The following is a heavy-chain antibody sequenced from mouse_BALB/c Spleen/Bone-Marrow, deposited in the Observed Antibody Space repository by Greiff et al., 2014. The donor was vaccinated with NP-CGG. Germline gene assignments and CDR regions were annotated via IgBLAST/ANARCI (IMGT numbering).Heavy chain of an antibody. Sequence: ESGPGLVAPSQSLSISCTVSGFSLTSYGVHWVRQPPGKGLEWLGVIWADGSTNYXXALMSRLSISKDNSKSQVFLKMNSLQTDDTAMYYCARITTATGAMDYWGQGTSVTVSS. CDR2: IWADGST. J-gene: IGHJ4*01. V-gene: IGHV2-9*02. CDR3: ARITTATGAMDY. D-gene: IGHD1-2*01. CDR1: GFSLTSYG.